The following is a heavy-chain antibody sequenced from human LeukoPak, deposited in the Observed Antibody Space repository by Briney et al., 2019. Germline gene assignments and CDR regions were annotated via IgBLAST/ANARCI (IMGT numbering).Heavy chain of an antibody. D-gene: IGHD2/OR15-2a*01. CDR3: ASVIVGYYYGMDV. CDR1: GGSISSYY. V-gene: IGHV4-59*01. J-gene: IGHJ6*02. CDR2: IYYSGST. Sequence: SETLSLTCTVSGGSISSYYWSWIRQPPGKGLEWIGYIYYSGSTNYNPSLKSRVTISVDTSKNQFSLKLSSVTAADTAVYYCASVIVGYYYGMDVWGQGTTVTVSS.